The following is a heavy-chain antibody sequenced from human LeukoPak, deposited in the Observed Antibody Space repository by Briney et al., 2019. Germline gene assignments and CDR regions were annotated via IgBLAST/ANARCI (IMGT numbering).Heavy chain of an antibody. J-gene: IGHJ4*02. CDR2: ISGSGGGT. Sequence: RLSGAVCRVRLRNNGRRWVHQAKGKGLEWVAGISGSGGGTNYADSVKGRFTISRDNPRNTLYLQMNSLRAEDTAVYFCAKRGVVIRVILVGFHKEAYYFDSWGQGALVTVSS. CDR1: RVRLRNNG. V-gene: IGHV3-23*01. D-gene: IGHD3-22*01. CDR3: AKRGVVIRVILVGFHKEAYYFDS.